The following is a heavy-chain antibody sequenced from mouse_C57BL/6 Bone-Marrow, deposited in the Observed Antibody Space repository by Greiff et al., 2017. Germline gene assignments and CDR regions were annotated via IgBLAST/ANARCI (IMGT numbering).Heavy chain of an antibody. J-gene: IGHJ3*01. Sequence: QVQLKESGAELARPGASVKLSCKASGYTFTSYGISWVKQRTGQGLEWIGEIYPRSGNTYYNEKFKGKATLTADKSSSTAYMELRSLTSEDSAVYFCARGDYAWFAYWGQGTLVTVSA. D-gene: IGHD2-4*01. V-gene: IGHV1-81*01. CDR1: GYTFTSYG. CDR3: ARGDYAWFAY. CDR2: IYPRSGNT.